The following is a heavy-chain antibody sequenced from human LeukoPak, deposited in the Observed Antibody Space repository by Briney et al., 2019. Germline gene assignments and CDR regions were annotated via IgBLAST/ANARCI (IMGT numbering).Heavy chain of an antibody. CDR2: ISGSGGST. V-gene: IGHV3-23*01. Sequence: GGSLRLCCAASGFTFSSYAMSWVRQAAGKGLEWVSAISGSGGSTYYADSVKGRFTISRDNSKNTLYLQMNSLRAEDTAVYYCAKATTYYDILTGYWYYFDYWGQGTLVTVSS. CDR3: AKATTYYDILTGYWYYFDY. D-gene: IGHD3-9*01. J-gene: IGHJ4*02. CDR1: GFTFSSYA.